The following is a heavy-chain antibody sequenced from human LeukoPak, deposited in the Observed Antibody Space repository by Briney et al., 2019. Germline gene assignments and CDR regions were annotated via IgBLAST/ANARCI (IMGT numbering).Heavy chain of an antibody. CDR2: INPNSVDT. J-gene: IGHJ3*02. D-gene: IGHD3-3*01. CDR1: GYTFTGYY. CDR3: ARRIYDFWSGYYTGPGYAFDI. V-gene: IGHV1-2*02. Sequence: ASVKVSCKASGYTFTGYYIHWVRQAPGQGLEWMGYINPNSVDTNFAQKFQGRVTMTRDTSISTAYMELSRLRSDDTAVYYCARRIYDFWSGYYTGPGYAFDIWGQGTMVTVSS.